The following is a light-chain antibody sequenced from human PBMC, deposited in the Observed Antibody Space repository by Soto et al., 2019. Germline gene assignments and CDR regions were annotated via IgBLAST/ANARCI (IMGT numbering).Light chain of an antibody. V-gene: IGLV2-18*02. Sequence: QSVLTQPPSVSGSPGQSVTISCTGTISDVGFYARVSWYQQPPGTAPKLLIYDVTSRPSGVPDRFSGSQSGKTASLTISGLQAEDEADYYCSSYTSSSTYVFGTGTKATVL. CDR3: SSYTSSSTYV. CDR2: DVT. CDR1: ISDVGFYAR. J-gene: IGLJ1*01.